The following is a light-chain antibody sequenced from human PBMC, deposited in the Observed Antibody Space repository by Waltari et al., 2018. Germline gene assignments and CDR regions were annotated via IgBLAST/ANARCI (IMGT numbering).Light chain of an antibody. V-gene: IGLV3-21*02. CDR3: QVWDDTDGHPV. J-gene: IGLJ3*02. CDR1: NIRSKS. Sequence: SYVLSQPPLVSVAPGQTATITCGGDNIRSKSVHWYQHKPGQAPVLVVYEDSDRPSGIPDRFSGYNSGNTATLSISGVEVGDEADYSCQVWDDTDGHPVFGGGTKLTVL. CDR2: EDS.